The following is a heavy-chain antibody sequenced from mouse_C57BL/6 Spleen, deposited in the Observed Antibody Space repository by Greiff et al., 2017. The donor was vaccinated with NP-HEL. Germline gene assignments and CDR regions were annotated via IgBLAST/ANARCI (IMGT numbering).Heavy chain of an antibody. CDR3: ARHGNLYYYAMDY. CDR2: IWRGGST. CDR1: GFSLTSYG. V-gene: IGHV2-5*01. D-gene: IGHD2-1*01. J-gene: IGHJ4*01. Sequence: VKLQESGPGLVQPSQSLSITCTVSGFSLTSYGVHWVRQSPGKGLEWLGVIWRGGSTDYNAAFMSRLSITKDNSKSQVFFKMNSLQADDTAIYYCARHGNLYYYAMDYWGQGTSVTVSS.